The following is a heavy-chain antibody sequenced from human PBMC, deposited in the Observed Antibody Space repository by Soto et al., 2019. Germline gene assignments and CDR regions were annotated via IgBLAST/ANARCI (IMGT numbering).Heavy chain of an antibody. CDR1: GYTFTGYY. D-gene: IGHD3-22*01. CDR2: INPNSGGT. Sequence: QVQLVQSGAEVKKPGASVKVSCKASGYTFTGYYMHWVRQAPGQGLEWMGWINPNSGGTNYAQKFQGWVTMTRDTSISTAYMELSRLRSDDTAVYYCVRGEWSDSSGYYYYYGMDVWGQGTTVTVSS. J-gene: IGHJ6*02. CDR3: VRGEWSDSSGYYYYYGMDV. V-gene: IGHV1-2*04.